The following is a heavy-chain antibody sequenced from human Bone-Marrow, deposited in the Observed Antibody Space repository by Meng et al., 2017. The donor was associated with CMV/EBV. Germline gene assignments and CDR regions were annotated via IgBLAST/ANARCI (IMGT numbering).Heavy chain of an antibody. D-gene: IGHD2-2*02. CDR1: GGTFSNSA. CDR2: IIPASGTA. V-gene: IGHV1-69*13. Sequence: SVKVSCKASGGTFSNSAISWVRQAPGQGLEWVGRIIPASGTAIHAQKFQGRVTITSDESASTGYMELSSLRSEDTAVYYCASEDIVVVPAAIPLRYWGQGTLVTVSS. J-gene: IGHJ4*02. CDR3: ASEDIVVVPAAIPLRY.